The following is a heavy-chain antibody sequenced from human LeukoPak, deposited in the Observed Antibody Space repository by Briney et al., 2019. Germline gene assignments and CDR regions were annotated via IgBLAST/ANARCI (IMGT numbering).Heavy chain of an antibody. CDR2: IKPDGTTK. J-gene: IGHJ4*02. D-gene: IGHD6-13*01. CDR3: ARSIPYGTTWYGRSDY. CDR1: GFPFSSYS. Sequence: GGSLRLSCAASGFPFSSYSMTWVRQAPGKGLEWVVNIKPDGTTKFYVDSVKGRFTISRDNALNSLYLQMNSLRAEDTAIYYCARSIPYGTTWYGRSDYWGQGTLVTVSS. V-gene: IGHV3-7*03.